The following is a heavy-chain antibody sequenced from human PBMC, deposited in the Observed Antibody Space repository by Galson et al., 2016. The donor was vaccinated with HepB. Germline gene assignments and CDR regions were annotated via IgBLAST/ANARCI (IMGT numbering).Heavy chain of an antibody. CDR3: ATALTYRPFDY. V-gene: IGHV5-51*01. CDR1: GYSFPNYW. CDR2: IYPADSET. Sequence: QSGAEVKKPGESLKISCKGSGYSFPNYWIGWVRQMPGKGLEWMGIIYPADSETKYSPSFQGQVTISADKSNSTAYLQWSSLKASDSALYYCATALTYRPFDYWGQGTLVTVSS. D-gene: IGHD1-14*01. J-gene: IGHJ4*02.